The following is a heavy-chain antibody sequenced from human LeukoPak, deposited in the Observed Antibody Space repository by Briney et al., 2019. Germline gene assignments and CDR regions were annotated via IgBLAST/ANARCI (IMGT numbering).Heavy chain of an antibody. D-gene: IGHD4-17*01. V-gene: IGHV4-59*01. J-gene: IGHJ2*01. CDR1: GGSISTY. CDR2: IYYTGST. CDR3: ARDYGDIPPDWYYDL. Sequence: SETLSLTCTVSGGSISTYWSWIRQRPGKGLEWIGYIYYTGSTTYNPSLKSRVTISVDTSKNQFSLKLRSVTAADTAVYYCARDYGDIPPDWYYDLWGRGTLVTVSS.